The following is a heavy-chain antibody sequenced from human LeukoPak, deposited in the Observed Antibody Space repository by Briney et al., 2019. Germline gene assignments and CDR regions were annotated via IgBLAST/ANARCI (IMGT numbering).Heavy chain of an antibody. Sequence: SETLSLTCTVSGGSISSYYWSWIRQPPGKGLEWIGYIYYSGSTNYNPPLKSRVTISVDTSKNQFSLKLSSVTAADTAVYYCARITIFGVVIIPDYWGQGTPVTVSS. CDR1: GGSISSYY. CDR3: ARITIFGVVIIPDY. V-gene: IGHV4-59*01. J-gene: IGHJ4*02. CDR2: IYYSGST. D-gene: IGHD3-3*01.